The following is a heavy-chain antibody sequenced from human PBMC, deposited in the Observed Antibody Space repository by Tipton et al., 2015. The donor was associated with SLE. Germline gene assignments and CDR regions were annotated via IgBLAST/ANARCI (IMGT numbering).Heavy chain of an antibody. V-gene: IGHV3-53*05. J-gene: IGHJ6*02. CDR1: AFSVSAYH. D-gene: IGHD3-10*01. CDR3: ARDKGSGRYDMVYYYGMDV. CDR2: IYNSGST. Sequence: SLRLSCAASAFSVSAYHMTWVRQAPGKGLEWVSVIYNSGSTYYGDSMKGRVTISRDDSKNTLYLQINNLRPEDTAMYYCARDKGSGRYDMVYYYGMDVWGQGTTVTVSS.